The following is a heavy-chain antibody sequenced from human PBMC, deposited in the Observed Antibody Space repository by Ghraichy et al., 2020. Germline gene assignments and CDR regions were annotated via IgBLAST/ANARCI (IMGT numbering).Heavy chain of an antibody. CDR2: IYYSGST. D-gene: IGHD1-7*01. J-gene: IGHJ6*03. Sequence: SQTLSLTCTVSGGSISSYYWSWIRQPPGKGLEWIGYIYYSGSTNYNPSLKSRVTISVDTSKNQFSLKLSSVTAADTAVYYCARLGFYNWNYKYFRYYYYMDVWGKGTTVTVSS. V-gene: IGHV4-59*08. CDR3: ARLGFYNWNYKYFRYYYYMDV. CDR1: GGSISSYY.